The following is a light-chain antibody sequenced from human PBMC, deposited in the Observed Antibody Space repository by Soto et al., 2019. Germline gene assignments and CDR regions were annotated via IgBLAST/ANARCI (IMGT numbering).Light chain of an antibody. V-gene: IGKV3-15*01. J-gene: IGKJ1*01. CDR2: GAS. CDR1: QSVSSN. Sequence: EIVMTQSPATLSVSPGERATLSRRASQSVSSNLAWYQQKTGQAPRLLIYGASTRATGIPARFSGSGSGTEFTLTISSLQSEDFAVYYCQQYNDGPRTFGQGTKVEIK. CDR3: QQYNDGPRT.